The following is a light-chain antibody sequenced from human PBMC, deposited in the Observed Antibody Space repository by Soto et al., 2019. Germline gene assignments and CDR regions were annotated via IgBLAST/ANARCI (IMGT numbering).Light chain of an antibody. J-gene: IGKJ1*01. Sequence: DILLTQSPGTLSLSPGERATLSCRASQSVSSSYLAWYQQRPGQAPMLLIYGASTRATGIPDRFSGSGSGTDFTLTISRLEPDDFAVYFCQQYGSSPPWTFGQGTKVEIK. CDR2: GAS. CDR3: QQYGSSPPWT. V-gene: IGKV3-20*01. CDR1: QSVSSSY.